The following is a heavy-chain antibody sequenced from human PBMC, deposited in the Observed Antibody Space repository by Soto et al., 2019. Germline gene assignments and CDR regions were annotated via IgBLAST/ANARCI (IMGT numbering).Heavy chain of an antibody. CDR1: GYSISSGFY. CDR2: IYHSGST. CDR3: ETGAYNYRDHY. D-gene: IGHD5-18*01. V-gene: IGHV4-38-2*01. J-gene: IGHJ1*01. Sequence: SETLSLTCAVSGYSISSGFYWGWIRQPPGKGLEWIGSIYHSGSTYYNPSLKSRVTISVDTSKNQFSLKLSSVTAADTAVYYCETGAYNYRDHYWGQGTLVTVSS.